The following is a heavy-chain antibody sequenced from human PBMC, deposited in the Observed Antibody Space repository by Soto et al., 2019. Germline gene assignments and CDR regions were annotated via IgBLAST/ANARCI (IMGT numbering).Heavy chain of an antibody. V-gene: IGHV3-30*18. CDR3: AKDWGNEAVAGQTSPDY. D-gene: IGHD6-19*01. CDR2: ISYDGSNK. J-gene: IGHJ4*02. CDR1: GFTFSSYG. Sequence: QVQLVESGGGVVQPGRSLRLSCAASGFTFSSYGMHWVRQAPGKGLEWVAVISYDGSNKYYADSVKGRFTISRDNSKNTLYLQMNSLRAEDTAVYYCAKDWGNEAVAGQTSPDYWGQGTLVTVSS.